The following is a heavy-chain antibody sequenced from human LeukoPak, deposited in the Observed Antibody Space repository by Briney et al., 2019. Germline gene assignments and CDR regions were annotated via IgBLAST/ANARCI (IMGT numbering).Heavy chain of an antibody. CDR1: EFTSDNYG. D-gene: IGHD4-17*01. V-gene: IGHV3-33*08. Sequence: GGSLRLSRTVSEFTSDNYGVSWVRQAPGKGLEWVAVIWYDGSNKYYADSVKGRFTISRDNSKNTLYLQMNSLRAEDTAVYYCARERYGDPFDYWGQGTLVTVSS. CDR3: ARERYGDPFDY. J-gene: IGHJ4*02. CDR2: IWYDGSNK.